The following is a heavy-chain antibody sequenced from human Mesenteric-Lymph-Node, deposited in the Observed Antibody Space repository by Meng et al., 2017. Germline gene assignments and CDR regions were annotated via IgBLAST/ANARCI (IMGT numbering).Heavy chain of an antibody. D-gene: IGHD6-19*01. V-gene: IGHV4-4*01. CDR1: GGTISSSNC. CDR3: ASFPPPGKQWLVTDY. CDR2: IYHSGST. J-gene: IGHJ4*02. Sequence: QLDGAGPGVVVPSAPPSLNCAFTGGTISSSNCWSWVRQPPGKGLEWIGEIYHSGSTNYNPSLKSRVTISVDKSKNKFSLKLSSVTAADTAVYCCASFPPPGKQWLVTDYWGQGTLVTVSS.